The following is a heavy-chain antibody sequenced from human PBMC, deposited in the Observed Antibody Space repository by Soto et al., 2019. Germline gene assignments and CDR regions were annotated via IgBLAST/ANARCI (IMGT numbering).Heavy chain of an antibody. V-gene: IGHV4-39*01. CDR1: GGSISSSSNH. D-gene: IGHD1-7*01. CDR3: ASITGTRPHYYYYYMDV. J-gene: IGHJ6*03. Sequence: PSETLSLTCTVSGGSISSSSNHWGWIRQPPGKGLEWIGNIYYSENTYYNPSLKSRVTISVDTSKNQFSLKLSSVTAADTAVYYCASITGTRPHYYYYYMDVWGKGTTVTVSS. CDR2: IYYSENT.